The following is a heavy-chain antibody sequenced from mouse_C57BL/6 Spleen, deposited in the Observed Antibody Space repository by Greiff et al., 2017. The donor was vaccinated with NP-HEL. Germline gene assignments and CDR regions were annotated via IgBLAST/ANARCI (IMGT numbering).Heavy chain of an antibody. CDR2: IYPGSGNT. Sequence: QVQLQQSGAELVRPGASVKLSCKASGYTFTDYYINWVKQRPGQGLEWIARIYPGSGNTYYNEKVKGKATLTAEKASSTAYMQLSSLTSEDSAVYFCARRDLLDYWGQGTTLTVSS. V-gene: IGHV1-76*01. D-gene: IGHD2-1*01. J-gene: IGHJ2*01. CDR3: ARRDLLDY. CDR1: GYTFTDYY.